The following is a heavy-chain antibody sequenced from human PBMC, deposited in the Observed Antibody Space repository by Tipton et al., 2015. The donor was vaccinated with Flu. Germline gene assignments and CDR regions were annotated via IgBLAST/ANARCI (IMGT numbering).Heavy chain of an antibody. CDR2: IYSGDST. D-gene: IGHD4-17*01. Sequence: SLRLSCAASGFTVRNTYMSWVRQPPGKGLEWVSVIYSGDSTYYADSVKGRFTISTDSSSNTLYLQMNSLRAEDTAIYYCARDWNGDYVIDYWGQGTLVTVSS. CDR1: GFTVRNTY. CDR3: ARDWNGDYVIDY. J-gene: IGHJ4*02. V-gene: IGHV3-53*01.